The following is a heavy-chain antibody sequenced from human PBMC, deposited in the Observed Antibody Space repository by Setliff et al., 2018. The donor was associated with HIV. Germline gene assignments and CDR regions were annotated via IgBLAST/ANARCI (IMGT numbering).Heavy chain of an antibody. CDR2: IIPMFDTA. Sequence: GASVKVSCKASGGSFSRSAISWVRQAPGQGLEWMGGIIPMFDTANYAERFHGRVTMTADESTNTVYMELSRLRPEDTAVYYCARDLGGDDSRYWYFDVWGRSTLVTVSS. CDR3: ARDLGGDDSRYWYFDV. D-gene: IGHD2-21*02. J-gene: IGHJ2*01. CDR1: GGSFSRSA. V-gene: IGHV1-69*13.